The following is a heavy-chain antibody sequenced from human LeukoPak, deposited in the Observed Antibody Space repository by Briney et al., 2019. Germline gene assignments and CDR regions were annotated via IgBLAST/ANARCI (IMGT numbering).Heavy chain of an antibody. CDR2: INPNSGGT. CDR3: ARGHFPDSYAYWFDP. J-gene: IGHJ5*02. Sequence: ASVKVSCKASGHTFTGYYMHWVRQAPGQGLEWMGWINPNSGGTNYAQKFQGRVTMTRDTSISTAYMELSRLRSDDTAVYYCARGHFPDSYAYWFDPWGQGTLVTVSS. CDR1: GHTFTGYY. V-gene: IGHV1-2*02. D-gene: IGHD5-18*01.